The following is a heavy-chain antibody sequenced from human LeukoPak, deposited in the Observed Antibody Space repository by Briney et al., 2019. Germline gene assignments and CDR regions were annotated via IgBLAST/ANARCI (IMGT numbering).Heavy chain of an antibody. CDR3: ARDYYDFWSGYFDY. Sequence: SETLSLTCTVSGGSISSYYWSWIRQPPGKGLEWIGYIYCSGSTNYNPSLKSRVTISVDTSKNQFSLKLSSVTAADTAVYYCARDYYDFWSGYFDYWGQGTLVTVSS. CDR1: GGSISSYY. D-gene: IGHD3-3*01. CDR2: IYCSGST. V-gene: IGHV4-59*01. J-gene: IGHJ4*02.